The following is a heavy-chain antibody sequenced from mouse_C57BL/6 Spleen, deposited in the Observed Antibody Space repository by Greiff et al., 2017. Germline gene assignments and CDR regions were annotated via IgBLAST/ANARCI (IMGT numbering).Heavy chain of an antibody. V-gene: IGHV5-9-1*02. CDR2: ISSGGDYI. CDR1: GFTFSSYA. J-gene: IGHJ1*03. D-gene: IGHD2-5*01. CDR3: TRGSNYGYFDV. Sequence: EVKLVESGEGLVKPGGSLKLSCAASGFTFSSYAMSWVRQTPEKRLEWVAYISSGGDYIYYADTVKGRFAISKDNARNTLYLQMSSLKSEDTAMYYCTRGSNYGYFDVWGTGTTVTVSS.